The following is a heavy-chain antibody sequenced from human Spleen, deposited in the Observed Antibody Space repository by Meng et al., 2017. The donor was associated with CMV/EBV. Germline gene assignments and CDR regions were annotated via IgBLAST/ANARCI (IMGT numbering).Heavy chain of an antibody. CDR2: ISGSGGST. V-gene: IGHV3-23*01. J-gene: IGHJ4*02. CDR1: GFTFSSYA. D-gene: IGHD2-2*02. Sequence: GESLKISCAASGFTFSSYAMSWVRQAPGRGLEWVSAISGSGGSTYYADSVKGRFTISRDNSKNTLYLQMNSLRAEDTAVYYCARDEPYCSSTSCYTDYWGQGTLVTVSS. CDR3: ARDEPYCSSTSCYTDY.